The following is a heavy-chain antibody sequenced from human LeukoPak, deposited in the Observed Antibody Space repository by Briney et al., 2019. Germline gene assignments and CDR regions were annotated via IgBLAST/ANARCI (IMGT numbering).Heavy chain of an antibody. CDR3: ARGDYGEVDY. Sequence: SVNVSFKASGGTFSSYAISWVRQAPGQGLEWMGGIIPIFGTANYAQKFQGRVTITADESTSTAYMELSSLRSEDTAVYYCARGDYGEVDYWGQGTLVTVSS. D-gene: IGHD4-17*01. CDR1: GGTFSSYA. V-gene: IGHV1-69*13. J-gene: IGHJ4*02. CDR2: IIPIFGTA.